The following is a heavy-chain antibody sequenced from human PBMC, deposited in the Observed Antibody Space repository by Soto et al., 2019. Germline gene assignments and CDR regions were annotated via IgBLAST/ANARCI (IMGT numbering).Heavy chain of an antibody. D-gene: IGHD6-13*01. CDR2: INAGNGNT. CDR1: GYTFTSYA. CDR3: ARVEYSSSWNNWFDP. V-gene: IGHV1-3*01. J-gene: IGHJ5*02. Sequence: ASVKVSCKASGYTFTSYAMHWVRQAPGQRLEWMGWINAGNGNTKYSQKFQGRVTITRDTSASTAYMELSSLRSEDTAVYYCARVEYSSSWNNWFDPWGQGALVTVSS.